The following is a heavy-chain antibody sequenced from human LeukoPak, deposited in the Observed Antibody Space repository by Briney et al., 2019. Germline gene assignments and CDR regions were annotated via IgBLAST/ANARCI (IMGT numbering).Heavy chain of an antibody. D-gene: IGHD6-19*01. V-gene: IGHV3-66*01. Sequence: GGSLRLSCAASGFTFSDYYMSWVRQAPVKGLEWVSVIYSGGSTYYADSVKGRFTISRDNSKNTLYLQMNSLRAEDTAVYYCARALAMAGYFDYWGQGTLVTVSS. J-gene: IGHJ4*02. CDR1: GFTFSDYY. CDR3: ARALAMAGYFDY. CDR2: IYSGGST.